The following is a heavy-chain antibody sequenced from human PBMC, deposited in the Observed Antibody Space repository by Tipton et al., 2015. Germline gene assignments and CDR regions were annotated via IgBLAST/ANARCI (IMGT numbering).Heavy chain of an antibody. J-gene: IGHJ4*02. V-gene: IGHV4-61*01. Sequence: GLVKPSETLSLTCTVSGGSVTSGSYYWSWIRQPPGKELEWIGYIQYSGSTNYNPSLKSRVTISVDTSENQFSLKLTSVTAADTAVYYCACQDYDSLTRDYQTVDYWGQGTLVTVSS. D-gene: IGHD3-9*01. CDR1: GGSVTSGSYY. CDR3: ACQDYDSLTRDYQTVDY. CDR2: IQYSGST.